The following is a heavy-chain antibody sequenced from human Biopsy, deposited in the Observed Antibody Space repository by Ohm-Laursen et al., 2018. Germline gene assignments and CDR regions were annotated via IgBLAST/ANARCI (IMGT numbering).Heavy chain of an antibody. CDR2: ITNSGGTV. CDR3: ARPPWGHAYGYYNGMDV. D-gene: IGHD3-10*01. CDR1: GFTFSDYY. Sequence: SLRLSCAAFGFTFSDYYMIWIRQPPGKGLEWVSYITNSGGTVYYEDSVKGRFTVSRDNAKNSLYLQMDRLRAEDTAVYYCARPPWGHAYGYYNGMDVWGQGTTVIVS. V-gene: IGHV3-11*01. J-gene: IGHJ6*02.